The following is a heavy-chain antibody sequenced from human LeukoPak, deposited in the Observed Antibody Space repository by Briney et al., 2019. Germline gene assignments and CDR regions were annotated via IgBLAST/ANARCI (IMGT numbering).Heavy chain of an antibody. CDR3: AGSASYFRF. CDR1: GDSVSSNSAS. Sequence: SQTLSLTCAISGDSVSSNSASWNWIRQSPSRGLEWLGRTYYRSKWVNDYATSVKSRITINPDTSMNQFSLHLNSVTPEDTAIYYCAGSASYFRFWDQGILVTVSS. J-gene: IGHJ4*02. D-gene: IGHD1-26*01. CDR2: TYYRSKWVN. V-gene: IGHV6-1*01.